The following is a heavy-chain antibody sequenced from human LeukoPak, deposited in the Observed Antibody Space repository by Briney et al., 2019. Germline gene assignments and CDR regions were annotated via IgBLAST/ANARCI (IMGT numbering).Heavy chain of an antibody. J-gene: IGHJ5*02. Sequence: SETLSLICTVSGYSISSGYYWGWIRQPPGKGLEWIGSIYHSGSTYYNPSLKSRVTISVDTSKNQFSLKLSSVTAADTAVYYCAIDPNKDYDFWSGYPHYNWFDPWGQGTLVTVSS. D-gene: IGHD3-3*01. CDR3: AIDPNKDYDFWSGYPHYNWFDP. CDR2: IYHSGST. V-gene: IGHV4-38-2*02. CDR1: GYSISSGYY.